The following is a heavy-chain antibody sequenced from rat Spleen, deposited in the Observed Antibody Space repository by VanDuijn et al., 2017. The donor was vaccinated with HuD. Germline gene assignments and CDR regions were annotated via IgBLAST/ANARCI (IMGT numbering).Heavy chain of an antibody. D-gene: IGHD1-12*02. Sequence: EVHLVESGGGLVQPGRSLKLSCAASGFIFSKYDMAWVRQTPTKGLEWVASISTGGDNTYYRDSVKGRFTISRDNAKSTLYLQMDSLRSEDTATYYCTTGCYYYDGSYYPFYFDYWGQGVVVTVSS. V-gene: IGHV5-27*01. J-gene: IGHJ2*01. CDR1: GFIFSKYD. CDR2: ISTGGDNT. CDR3: TTGCYYYDGSYYPFYFDY.